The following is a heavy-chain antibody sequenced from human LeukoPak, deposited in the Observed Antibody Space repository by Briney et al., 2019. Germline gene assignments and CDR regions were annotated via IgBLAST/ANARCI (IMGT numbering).Heavy chain of an antibody. Sequence: PSETLSLTCTVSGGSISSGGYYWSWIRQPAGKGLEWIRRIYTSGTTNYNPSLKSRVTISIDTSKNQFSLRLSSVTAADTAVYFCARGILRDYYDSSGFYHRGGVGYWGQGTLVTVSS. D-gene: IGHD3-22*01. V-gene: IGHV4-61*02. CDR2: IYTSGTT. CDR3: ARGILRDYYDSSGFYHRGGVGY. CDR1: GGSISSGGYY. J-gene: IGHJ4*02.